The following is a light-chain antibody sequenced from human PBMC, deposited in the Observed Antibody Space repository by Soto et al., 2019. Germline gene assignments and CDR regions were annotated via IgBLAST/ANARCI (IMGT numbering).Light chain of an antibody. J-gene: IGKJ1*01. CDR1: QNVSSSF. V-gene: IGKV3-20*01. CDR3: QQHVKWPWT. CDR2: SAS. Sequence: IGLKQSPGTVSRSRGERATXSCRASQNVSSSFLAWYQQKPGQAPRLLIYSASNRATGIPDRFSETGSGTDFTLTISRLEPEDFAVYYCQQHVKWPWTFGQGTKVDIK.